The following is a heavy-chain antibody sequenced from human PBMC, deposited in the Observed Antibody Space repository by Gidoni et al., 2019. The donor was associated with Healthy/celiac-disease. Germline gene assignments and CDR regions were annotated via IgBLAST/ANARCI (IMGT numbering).Heavy chain of an antibody. J-gene: IGHJ5*02. CDR2: INHSGST. V-gene: IGHV4-34*01. Sequence: QVQLQQWGAGLLKPSETLSLTCAVYGGSFSGYYWSWIRQPPGKGLEWIGEINHSGSTNYNPSLKSRVTISVDTSKNQFSLKLSSVTAADTAVYYCARARPQWLQLTVRWFDPWGQGTLVTVSS. CDR3: ARARPQWLQLTVRWFDP. CDR1: GGSFSGYY. D-gene: IGHD5-12*01.